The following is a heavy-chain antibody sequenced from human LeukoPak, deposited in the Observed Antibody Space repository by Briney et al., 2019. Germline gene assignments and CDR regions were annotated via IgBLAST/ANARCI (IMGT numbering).Heavy chain of an antibody. CDR3: ARDNGDYWFDY. CDR1: GYTFTGYY. Sequence: GASVKVSCKASGYTFTGYYMHWVRQAPGQGLEWMGWINPNSGGTNYAQKFQGRVTMTRDTSISTAYVELTRLGSDDTAVYYCARDNGDYWFDYWGQGTLVTVSS. J-gene: IGHJ4*02. V-gene: IGHV1-2*02. D-gene: IGHD4-17*01. CDR2: INPNSGGT.